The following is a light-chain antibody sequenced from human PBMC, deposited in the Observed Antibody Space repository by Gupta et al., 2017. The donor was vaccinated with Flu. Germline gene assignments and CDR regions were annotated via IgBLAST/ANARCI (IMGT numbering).Light chain of an antibody. CDR1: QSVRSN. Sequence: AILSVSPGERATLSCRASQSVRSNLAWYQQKPGQAPRLLINGASTRDTGIPARFSGSGYGTEFTLTISSRQSEDFAGYYCQQYKIWPPWTFGQGTKVEIK. V-gene: IGKV3-15*01. J-gene: IGKJ1*01. CDR3: QQYKIWPPWT. CDR2: GAS.